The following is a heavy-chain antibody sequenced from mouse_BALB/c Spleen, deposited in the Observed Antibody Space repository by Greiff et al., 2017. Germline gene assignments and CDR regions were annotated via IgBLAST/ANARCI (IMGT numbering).Heavy chain of an antibody. D-gene: IGHD3-3*01. V-gene: IGHV3-2*02. CDR1: GYSITSDYA. CDR3: ARRDEGTWFAY. J-gene: IGHJ3*01. Sequence: QLKESGPGLVKPSQSLSLTCTVTGYSITSDYAWNWIRQFPGNKLEWMGYISYSGSTSYNPSLKSRISITRDTSKNQFFLQLNSVTTEDTATYYCARRDEGTWFAYWGQGTLVTVSA. CDR2: ISYSGST.